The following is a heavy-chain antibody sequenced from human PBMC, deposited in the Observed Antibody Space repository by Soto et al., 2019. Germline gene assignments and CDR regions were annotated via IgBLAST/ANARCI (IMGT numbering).Heavy chain of an antibody. CDR2: INPSGGST. V-gene: IGHV1-46*01. D-gene: IGHD3-22*01. CDR3: AREFPYYYDSSGYLGPFDY. J-gene: IGHJ4*02. Sequence: ASVKVSCKASGYTFTSYYMHWVRQAPGQGLEWMGIINPSGGSTSYAQKFQGRVTMTRDTSTSTVYMELSSLRSEDTAVYYCAREFPYYYDSSGYLGPFDYWGQGTLVTVSS. CDR1: GYTFTSYY.